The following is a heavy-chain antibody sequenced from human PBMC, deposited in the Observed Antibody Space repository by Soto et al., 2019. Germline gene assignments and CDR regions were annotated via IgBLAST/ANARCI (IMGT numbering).Heavy chain of an antibody. CDR1: GYTLTGSS. D-gene: IGHD6-19*01. Sequence: ASVKVSSKDSGYTLTGSSLHRVRQAPGKGLEWMGGFDPEDCETIYARKFQGRVTMSEDTSTETAYMELSRLRSEDTAVYYCAIYFTRGGWNPFDYWREGTLVTVCS. V-gene: IGHV1-24*01. J-gene: IGHJ4*02. CDR2: FDPEDCET. CDR3: AIYFTRGGWNPFDY.